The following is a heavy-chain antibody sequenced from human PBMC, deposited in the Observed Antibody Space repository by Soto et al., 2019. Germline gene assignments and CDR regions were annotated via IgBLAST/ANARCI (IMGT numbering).Heavy chain of an antibody. CDR3: AKLLHPYYITGGDY. V-gene: IGHV3-23*01. D-gene: IGHD3-10*01. CDR1: GFTFSRYA. J-gene: IGHJ4*02. CDR2: ISGSDGGT. Sequence: EVQLLESGGGLVQPGGSLRLSCAASGFTFSRYAMSWVRLAPGKGLEWVSAISGSDGGTYYADSVKGRFTVSRDSSKNTVYLQMNSLRAEDTAVYYCAKLLHPYYITGGDYWGQGSLVTVSS.